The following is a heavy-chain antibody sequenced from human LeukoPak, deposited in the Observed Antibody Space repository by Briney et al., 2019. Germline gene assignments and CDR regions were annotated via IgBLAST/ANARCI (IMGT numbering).Heavy chain of an antibody. V-gene: IGHV3-9*01. D-gene: IGHD2/OR15-2a*01. CDR3: AKDAYGGATFFYYMDV. CDR2: ISWNSGNI. J-gene: IGHJ6*03. CDR1: GFTFDDFP. Sequence: GVSLTLSCAGSGFTFDDFPMHWDPQTTGKGLEGVSGISWNSGNITYADFVGGRFIISRDNAKNSLSLQMNSLSDEDTAVYYCAKDAYGGATFFYYMDVWGKGTTVTVSS.